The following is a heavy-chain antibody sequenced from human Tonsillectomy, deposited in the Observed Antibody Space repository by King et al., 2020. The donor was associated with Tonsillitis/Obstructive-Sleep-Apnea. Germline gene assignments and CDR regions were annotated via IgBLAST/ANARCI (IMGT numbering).Heavy chain of an antibody. D-gene: IGHD6-6*01. J-gene: IGHJ5*02. Sequence: VQLQQWGAGLLKPSETLSLTCAVYGGSFSGYYWSWIRQPPGKGLEWIGEINHSGSTNYNPSLKSRVTISVDTSKNQFSVKLSSVTAADTAVYYCARRGADIAARRGNNWFDPWGQGTLVTVSS. CDR3: ARRGADIAARRGNNWFDP. CDR1: GGSFSGYY. CDR2: INHSGST. V-gene: IGHV4-34*01.